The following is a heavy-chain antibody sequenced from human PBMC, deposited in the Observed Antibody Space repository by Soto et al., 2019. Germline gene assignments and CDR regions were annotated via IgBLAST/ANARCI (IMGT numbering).Heavy chain of an antibody. J-gene: IGHJ6*02. V-gene: IGHV1-2*02. Sequence: QVQLVQSGAEVKKPGASVKVSRKASGFTFSAYYIYWVRQAPGQGLEWIGWINPNSGGTNNAQKFPGRVTMTRDTSTSTVYMELSALIPDDTAVYYCARSLLDEYSSSWRSAYYGMDVWGQGTTVTVSS. CDR1: GFTFSAYY. D-gene: IGHD6-13*01. CDR3: ARSLLDEYSSSWRSAYYGMDV. CDR2: INPNSGGT.